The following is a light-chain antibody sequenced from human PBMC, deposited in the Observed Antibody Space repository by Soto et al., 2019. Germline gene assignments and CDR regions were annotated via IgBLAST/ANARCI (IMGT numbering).Light chain of an antibody. V-gene: IGKV3-11*01. J-gene: IGKJ5*01. Sequence: DIVLTQSPPTVSLSAGERATLSCRASQNVNTYLAWYQQKPGQPPRLLIYDASTRAAGIPARFSGSGSGADYTLTISRLEPEDVAVYYCQQGNRCPLTFGRGTRLEI. CDR3: QQGNRCPLT. CDR2: DAS. CDR1: QNVNTY.